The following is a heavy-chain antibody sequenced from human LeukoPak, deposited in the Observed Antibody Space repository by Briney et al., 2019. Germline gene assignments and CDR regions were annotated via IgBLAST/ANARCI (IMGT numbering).Heavy chain of an antibody. CDR3: ANAPSTTVTTGY. CDR1: GFTFSSYG. D-gene: IGHD4-17*01. CDR2: ISGSGGST. Sequence: SGGSLRLSCAASGFTFSSYGMSWVRQAPGKGLEWVSAISGSGGSTYYADSVKGRFTISRDNSKNTLYLQMNSLRAEDTAVYYCANAPSTTVTTGYWGQGTLVTVSS. J-gene: IGHJ4*02. V-gene: IGHV3-23*01.